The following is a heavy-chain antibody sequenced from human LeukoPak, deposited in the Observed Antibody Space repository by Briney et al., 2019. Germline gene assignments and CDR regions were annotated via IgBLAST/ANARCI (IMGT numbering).Heavy chain of an antibody. Sequence: GGSLRLSCAASGFTFSDYYMSWIRQAPGKGLEWVSTIIASGGSTYDADSVKGRFTISRDNSKNMLYLQMNSLRAEDTAVYYCAKDVMHYGSGRPYYMDVWGKGTTVTISS. V-gene: IGHV3-23*01. CDR1: GFTFSDYY. CDR2: IIASGGST. CDR3: AKDVMHYGSGRPYYMDV. D-gene: IGHD3-10*01. J-gene: IGHJ6*03.